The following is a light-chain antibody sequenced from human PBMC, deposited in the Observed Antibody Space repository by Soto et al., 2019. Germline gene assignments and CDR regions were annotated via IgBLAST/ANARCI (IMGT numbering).Light chain of an antibody. CDR2: AAS. V-gene: IGKV1-39*01. J-gene: IGKJ1*01. CDR1: QSISSY. Sequence: DSQMTQSPSSLSASVGDIVTITCRASQSISSYLNWYQQKPGKAPKLLIYAASSLQSGVPSRFSGSGSGTDFTLTISSLQPEDFATYYCQQSYSTPRTFGQGTKVDIK. CDR3: QQSYSTPRT.